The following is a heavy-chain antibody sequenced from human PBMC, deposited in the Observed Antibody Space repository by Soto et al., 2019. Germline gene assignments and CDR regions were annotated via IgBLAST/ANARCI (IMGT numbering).Heavy chain of an antibody. CDR1: GFTFSSYG. D-gene: IGHD3-16*01. CDR3: ARDQGDDYYYYYGMDV. J-gene: IGHJ6*02. V-gene: IGHV3-33*01. CDR2: IWYDGSNK. Sequence: QVQLVESGGGVVQPGRSKRLSCAASGFTFSSYGMHWVRQAPGKGLEWVAVIWYDGSNKYYADSVKGRFTISRDNSKNTLYLQMNSLRAEDTAVYYCARDQGDDYYYYYGMDVWGQGTTVTVSS.